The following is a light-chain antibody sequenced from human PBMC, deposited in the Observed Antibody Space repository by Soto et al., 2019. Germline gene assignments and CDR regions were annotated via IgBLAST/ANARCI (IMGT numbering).Light chain of an antibody. J-gene: IGKJ2*01. CDR3: QQRSNWPPGGT. V-gene: IGKV3-11*01. CDR1: QSVSSY. Sequence: EIVLTQSPATLSLSPGERATLSCRANQSVSSYLAWYQQKPGQAPRLLIYDASNRATGIPARFSGSGSGTDFTLTISSLEPEDFAVYYCQQRSNWPPGGTFGQGTKLEIK. CDR2: DAS.